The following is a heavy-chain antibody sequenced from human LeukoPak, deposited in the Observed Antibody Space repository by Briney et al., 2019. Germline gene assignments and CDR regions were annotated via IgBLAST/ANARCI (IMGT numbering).Heavy chain of an antibody. CDR2: ISYDGSNK. D-gene: IGHD1-26*01. CDR1: GFTFSDYY. Sequence: GGSLRLSCAASGFTFSDYYMSWIRQAPGKGLEWVAVISYDGSNKYYADSVKGRFTISRDNSKNTLYLQMNSLRAEDTAVYYCAKIIVGATTDFDYWGQGTLVTVSS. V-gene: IGHV3-30*18. CDR3: AKIIVGATTDFDY. J-gene: IGHJ4*02.